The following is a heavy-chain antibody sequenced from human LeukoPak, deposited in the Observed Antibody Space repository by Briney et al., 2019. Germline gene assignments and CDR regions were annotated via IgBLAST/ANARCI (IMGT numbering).Heavy chain of an antibody. CDR2: IRYDGSNK. V-gene: IGHV3-30*02. D-gene: IGHD3-22*01. Sequence: PGGSLRLSCAASGFTFSSYGMHWVRQAPGKGLEWVAFIRYDGSNKYYADSVKGRFTISRDNSKNTLYLQMNSLSAEDTAVYYCARDLGQYYDTSDNWFDPWGQGTLVTVSS. CDR3: ARDLGQYYDTSDNWFDP. J-gene: IGHJ5*02. CDR1: GFTFSSYG.